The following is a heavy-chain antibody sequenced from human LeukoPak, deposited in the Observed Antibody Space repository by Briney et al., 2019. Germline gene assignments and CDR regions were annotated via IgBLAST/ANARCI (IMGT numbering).Heavy chain of an antibody. V-gene: IGHV4-31*03. CDR2: IYYSGST. D-gene: IGHD3-9*01. Sequence: SETLPLTCTVSGGSISSGGYYWSWLRQHPGKGLEWIGYIYYSGSTYYNPSLKSRVTISVDTSKNQFSLKLSSVTAADTAVYYCARVLLTGYYYFDYWGQGTLVTVSS. CDR1: GGSISSGGYY. J-gene: IGHJ4*02. CDR3: ARVLLTGYYYFDY.